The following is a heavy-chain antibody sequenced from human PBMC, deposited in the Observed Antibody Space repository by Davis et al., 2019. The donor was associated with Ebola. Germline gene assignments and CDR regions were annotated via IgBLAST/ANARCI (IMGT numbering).Heavy chain of an antibody. CDR2: ISSNGGST. Sequence: GESLKISCSASGFTFSSYAMHWVRQAPGKGLEYVSAISSNGGSTYYADSVKGRFTISRDNSKNTLYLQMSSLRAEDTAVYYCVKGGTVTTLGYVDYWGQGTLVTVSS. D-gene: IGHD4-17*01. V-gene: IGHV3-64D*08. CDR3: VKGGTVTTLGYVDY. CDR1: GFTFSSYA. J-gene: IGHJ4*02.